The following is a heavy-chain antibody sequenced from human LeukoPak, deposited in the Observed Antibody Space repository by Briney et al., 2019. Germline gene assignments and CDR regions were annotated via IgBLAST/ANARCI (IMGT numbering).Heavy chain of an antibody. CDR2: ISGSGGST. D-gene: IGHD3/OR15-3a*01. CDR1: GFTFSSYA. J-gene: IGHJ6*02. Sequence: GGSLRLSCAASGFTFSSYAMSWVRQAPGKGLEWVSAISGSGGSTYYADSVKGRFTISRDNSKNTLYLQMNSPRAEDTAVYYCVKDIPQGLYYGMDVWGQGTTVTVSS. CDR3: VKDIPQGLYYGMDV. V-gene: IGHV3-23*01.